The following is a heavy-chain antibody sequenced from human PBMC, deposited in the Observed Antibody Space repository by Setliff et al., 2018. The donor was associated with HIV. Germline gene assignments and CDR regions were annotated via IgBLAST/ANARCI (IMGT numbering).Heavy chain of an antibody. CDR1: GASISSHS. CDR2: IYSRGPT. Sequence: SETLSLTCNVSGASISSHSWTWIRQPPGKGLEWIGHIYSRGPTNYNPSLKSRVTISLDTSKNQFSLKLTSVTAADTAFYYCAKDTVYGSGTFDIWGQGTMVTVSS. J-gene: IGHJ3*02. V-gene: IGHV4-59*11. CDR3: AKDTVYGSGTFDI. D-gene: IGHD3-10*01.